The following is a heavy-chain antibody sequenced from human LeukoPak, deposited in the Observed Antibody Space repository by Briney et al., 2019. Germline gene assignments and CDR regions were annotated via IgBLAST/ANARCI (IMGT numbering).Heavy chain of an antibody. CDR1: GYTFTSYA. CDR3: ARERGSSSWYRRGFFDY. Sequence: GASVKVSCKASGYTFTSYAMHWVRQAPGQRREWMGWINAGNGNTKYSQKFQGRVTITRDTSASTAYMDLSSLRSDDTAVYYCARERGSSSWYRRGFFDYWGQGTLVTVSS. J-gene: IGHJ4*02. V-gene: IGHV1-3*01. CDR2: INAGNGNT. D-gene: IGHD6-13*01.